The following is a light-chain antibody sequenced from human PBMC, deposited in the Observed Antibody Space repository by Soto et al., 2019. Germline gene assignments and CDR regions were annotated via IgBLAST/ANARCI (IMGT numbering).Light chain of an antibody. CDR1: SGDVGAYNY. J-gene: IGLJ3*02. CDR2: DVS. Sequence: QSALTQPASVSGSPGQSITISCTGTSGDVGAYNYVSWYQQHPGKAPRLMICDVSNRPSGASNRFSGSKSGNTASLTISGLQAEDEADYYCAAWDDSLNGRWVFGGGTKLTVL. V-gene: IGLV2-14*01. CDR3: AAWDDSLNGRWV.